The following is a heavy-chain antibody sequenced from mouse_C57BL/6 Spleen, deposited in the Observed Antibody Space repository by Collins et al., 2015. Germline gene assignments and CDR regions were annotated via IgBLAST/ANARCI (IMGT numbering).Heavy chain of an antibody. D-gene: IGHD1-1*01. V-gene: IGHV1-69*01. CDR3: ARGGGTTVVATNFDY. J-gene: IGHJ2*01. CDR2: IDPSDSYT. CDR1: GYTFTSYW. Sequence: VQLQQPGAELVMPGASVKLSCKASGYTFTSYWMHWVKQRPGQGLEWIGEIDPSDSYTNCNQKFKGKSTLTVDKSSSTAYMQLSSLTSEDSAVYYCARGGGTTVVATNFDYWGQGTTLTASS.